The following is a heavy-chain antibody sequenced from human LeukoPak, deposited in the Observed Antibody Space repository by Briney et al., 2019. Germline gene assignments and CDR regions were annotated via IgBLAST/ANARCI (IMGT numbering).Heavy chain of an antibody. CDR2: IYTSGST. CDR1: GGSISSYY. J-gene: IGHJ6*02. Sequence: SETLSLTCTVSGGSISSYYWSWIRQPAGKGLEWIGRIYTSGSTNYNPSLKSRDTMSVDTSKNQFSLKLSSVTAADTAVYYCARDPRGGSFQNGYYYYGMDVWGQGTTVTVSS. V-gene: IGHV4-4*07. D-gene: IGHD1-26*01. CDR3: ARDPRGGSFQNGYYYYGMDV.